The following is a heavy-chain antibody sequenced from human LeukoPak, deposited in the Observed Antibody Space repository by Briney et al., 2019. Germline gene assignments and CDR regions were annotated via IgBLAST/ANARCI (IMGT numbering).Heavy chain of an antibody. CDR3: ATMDGTGYVGY. CDR2: IKQDGSLT. D-gene: IGHD2-8*02. J-gene: IGHJ4*02. V-gene: IGHV3-7*03. CDR1: GITLSNYW. Sequence: GRSLRLSCAASGITLSNYWMTWVRQAPGKGLEWVANIKQDGSLTHYVDSVKGRFTISRDNAKNSLFFLMDSLGVEDTAVYYCATMDGTGYVGYWGQGTLVTVSS.